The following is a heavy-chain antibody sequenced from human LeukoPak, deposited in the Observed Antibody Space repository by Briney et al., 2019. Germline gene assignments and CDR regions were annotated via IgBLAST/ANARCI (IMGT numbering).Heavy chain of an antibody. CDR3: ARDRVDSQGPAIDI. Sequence: SETLSLTCAVSGGSMSSHCCSWLRQPPGGGLEWIGYISYSGYSNYNPSLKSRVTMSVDTSKHQFSLKLTSATAADTALYYCARDRVDSQGPAIDIWGQGTMVTVSS. V-gene: IGHV4-59*11. CDR2: ISYSGYS. CDR1: GGSMSSHC. D-gene: IGHD2-15*01. J-gene: IGHJ3*02.